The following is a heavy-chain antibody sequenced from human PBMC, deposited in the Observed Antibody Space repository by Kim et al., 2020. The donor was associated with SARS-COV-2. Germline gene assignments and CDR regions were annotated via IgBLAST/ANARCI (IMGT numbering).Heavy chain of an antibody. D-gene: IGHD3-22*01. Sequence: FQGRVTMTRDTSTSTVYMELSSLRSEDTAVYYCAREPYYYDSSGYGHFDYWGQGTLVTVSS. CDR3: AREPYYYDSSGYGHFDY. V-gene: IGHV1-46*01. J-gene: IGHJ4*02.